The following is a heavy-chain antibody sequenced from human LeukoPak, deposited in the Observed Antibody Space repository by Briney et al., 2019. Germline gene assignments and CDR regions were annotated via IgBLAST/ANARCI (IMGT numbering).Heavy chain of an antibody. CDR2: INPNSGGT. CDR3: ARDYGDYEVGTGFDP. Sequence: GASVKVSCEASGYTFTGYYMHWVRQAPGQGLEWMGWINPNSGGTNYAQKFQGRVTMTRDTSISTAYMELSRLRSDDTAVYYCARDYGDYEVGTGFDPWGQGTLVTVSS. D-gene: IGHD4-17*01. CDR1: GYTFTGYY. V-gene: IGHV1-2*02. J-gene: IGHJ5*02.